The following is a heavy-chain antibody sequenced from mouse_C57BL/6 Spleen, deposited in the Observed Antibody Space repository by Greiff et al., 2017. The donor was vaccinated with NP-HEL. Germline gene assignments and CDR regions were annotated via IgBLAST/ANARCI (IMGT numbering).Heavy chain of an antibody. V-gene: IGHV10-1*01. D-gene: IGHD2-3*01. Sequence: EVKLMESGGGLVQPKGSLKLSCAASGFSFNTYAMNWVRQAPGKGLEWVARIRSKSNNYATYYADSVKDRFTISRDDSESMLYLQMNNLKTEDTAMYYCVRTTYDYLDYWGQGTTLTVSS. CDR2: IRSKSNNYAT. J-gene: IGHJ2*01. CDR1: GFSFNTYA. CDR3: VRTTYDYLDY.